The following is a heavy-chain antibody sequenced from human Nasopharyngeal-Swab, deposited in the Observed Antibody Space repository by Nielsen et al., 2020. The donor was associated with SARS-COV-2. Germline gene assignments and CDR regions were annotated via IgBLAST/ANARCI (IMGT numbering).Heavy chain of an antibody. CDR1: GGSFGGYY. V-gene: IGHV4-34*01. J-gene: IGHJ4*02. Sequence: SETLSLTCAVYGGSFGGYYWSWIRQPPGKGLEWIGEINHSGSTNYNPSLKSRVTISVDTSKNQFSLKLSSVTAADTAVYYCARGRVGAKDYWGQGTLVTVSS. CDR3: ARGRVGAKDY. D-gene: IGHD1-26*01. CDR2: INHSGST.